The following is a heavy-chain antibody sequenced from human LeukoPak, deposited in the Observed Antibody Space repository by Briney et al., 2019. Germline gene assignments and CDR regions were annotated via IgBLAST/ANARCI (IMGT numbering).Heavy chain of an antibody. CDR3: ASRAHFWSGPGG. CDR1: GFTFSTYW. V-gene: IGHV3-7*01. J-gene: IGHJ4*02. D-gene: IGHD3-3*02. CDR2: IKQDGSEK. Sequence: PGGSLRLSCAASGFTFSTYWMSWVRQAPGKGLEWVANIKQDGSEKYYVDSVKGRFTISRDNAKNSLYLQMNSLRDDDTAVYYCASRAHFWSGPGGWGQGTLVTVSS.